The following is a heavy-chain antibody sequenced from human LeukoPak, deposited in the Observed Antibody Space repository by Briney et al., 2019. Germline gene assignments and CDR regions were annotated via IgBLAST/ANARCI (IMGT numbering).Heavy chain of an antibody. D-gene: IGHD3-3*01. V-gene: IGHV4-34*01. CDR3: ARGLRAGDFWSGYSSYYFDY. Sequence: SETLSLTCAVYGGSFSGYYWSWLRQPPGKGLDGIGEVNHSGSTNYNPSLKSRVTISVDTSKNQFSLKLSSVTAADTAVYYCARGLRAGDFWSGYSSYYFDYWGQGTLVTVSS. CDR1: GGSFSGYY. J-gene: IGHJ4*02. CDR2: VNHSGST.